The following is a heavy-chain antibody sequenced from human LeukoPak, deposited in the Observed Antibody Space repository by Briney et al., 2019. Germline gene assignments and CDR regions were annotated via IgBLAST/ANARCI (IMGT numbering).Heavy chain of an antibody. CDR2: IYYSGNT. V-gene: IGHV4-59*01. CDR3: ARHRNFVDY. D-gene: IGHD2/OR15-2a*01. J-gene: IGHJ4*02. Sequence: NPSETLSLTCTVSGDSISSSYWSWIRQPPGKGLEWIGYIYYSGNTNYNPSLKSRVTISVDTSRNRFSLKLSSVTAADTAVYYCARHRNFVDYWGQGILVTVSS. CDR1: GDSISSSY.